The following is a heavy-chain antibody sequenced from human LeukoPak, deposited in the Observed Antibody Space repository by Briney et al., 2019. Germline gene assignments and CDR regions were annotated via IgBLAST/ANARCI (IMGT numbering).Heavy chain of an antibody. Sequence: GGSLRLSCAASRFTFSNYSMNWVRHAPGKGLEWVSFISSSSSYIYYADSVKGRFTISRDNAKNSLYLQMNSLRVEDTAVYYCARVPDNYDILTGYDTPLGWGQGTLVTVSS. CDR2: ISSSSSYI. CDR1: RFTFSNYS. V-gene: IGHV3-21*06. D-gene: IGHD3-9*01. J-gene: IGHJ4*02. CDR3: ARVPDNYDILTGYDTPLG.